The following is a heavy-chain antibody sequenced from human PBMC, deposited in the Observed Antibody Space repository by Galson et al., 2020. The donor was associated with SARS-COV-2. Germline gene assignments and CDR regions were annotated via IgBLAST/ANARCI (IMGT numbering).Heavy chain of an antibody. D-gene: IGHD3-9*01. V-gene: IGHV1-18*04. CDR3: ARWWTYDVLTGYYYYGMDV. Sequence: ASVKVSCKASGYTFSSYGITWIRQAPGQGLEWMGWISADNGHTNYVEKFWGRVTMTRDTSTSTAYMELRSLRSDDTAVYYCARWWTYDVLTGYYYYGMDVWGQGTTVTVAS. CDR2: ISADNGHT. CDR1: GYTFSSYG. J-gene: IGHJ6*02.